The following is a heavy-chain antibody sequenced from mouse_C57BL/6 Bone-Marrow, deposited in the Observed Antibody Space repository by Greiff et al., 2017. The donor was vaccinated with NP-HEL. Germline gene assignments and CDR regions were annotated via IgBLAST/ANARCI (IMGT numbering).Heavy chain of an antibody. CDR1: GYSITSGYY. CDR3: ARDLGY. D-gene: IGHD2-10*02. Sequence: VQLKQSGPGLVKPSQSLSLTCSVTGYSITSGYYWNWIRQFPGNKLEWMGYISYDGSNNYNPSLKNRISITRDTSKNQFFLKLNSVTTEDTATYYCARDLGYWGQGTLVTVSA. J-gene: IGHJ3*01. V-gene: IGHV3-6*01. CDR2: ISYDGSN.